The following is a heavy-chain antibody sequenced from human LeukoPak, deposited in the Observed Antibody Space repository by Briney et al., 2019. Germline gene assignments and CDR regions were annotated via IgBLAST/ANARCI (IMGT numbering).Heavy chain of an antibody. Sequence: GGSLRLSCAASGFTVSSNYMSWVRQAPGKGLEWVSSISSSSSYIYYADSVKGRFTISRDNAKNSLYLQMNSLRAEDTAVYYCARCRYDILTGYSAYYYYMDVWGKGTTVTVSS. J-gene: IGHJ6*03. CDR1: GFTVSSNY. V-gene: IGHV3-21*01. CDR3: ARCRYDILTGYSAYYYYMDV. D-gene: IGHD3-9*01. CDR2: ISSSSSYI.